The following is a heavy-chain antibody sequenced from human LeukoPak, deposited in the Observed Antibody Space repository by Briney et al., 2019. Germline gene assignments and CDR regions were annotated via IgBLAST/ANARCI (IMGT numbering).Heavy chain of an antibody. V-gene: IGHV3-33*01. Sequence: GGSLRLSCAASGFTFSSYGMHWVRQAPGKGLEWVAVTWYDGSNKYYADSVKGRFTISRDNSKNTLYLQMNSLRAEDTAVYYCARWGSTYDSSGYYTDWGQGTLVTVSS. CDR3: ARWGSTYDSSGYYTD. J-gene: IGHJ4*02. D-gene: IGHD3-22*01. CDR2: TWYDGSNK. CDR1: GFTFSSYG.